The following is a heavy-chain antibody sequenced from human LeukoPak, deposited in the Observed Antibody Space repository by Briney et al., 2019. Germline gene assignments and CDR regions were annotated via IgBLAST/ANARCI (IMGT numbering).Heavy chain of an antibody. CDR1: GGSFSGYY. Sequence: SETLSLTCAVYGGSFSGYYWSWIHQPPGKGLEWIGEINHSGSTNYNPSLKSRVTISVDTSKNQSSLKLSSVTAADTAVYYCARGLGDCGGDCYVDAFDIWGQGTMVTVSS. J-gene: IGHJ3*02. CDR3: ARGLGDCGGDCYVDAFDI. CDR2: INHSGST. D-gene: IGHD2-21*02. V-gene: IGHV4-34*01.